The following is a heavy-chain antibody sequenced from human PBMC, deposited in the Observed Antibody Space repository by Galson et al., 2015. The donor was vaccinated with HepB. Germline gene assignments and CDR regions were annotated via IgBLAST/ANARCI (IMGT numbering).Heavy chain of an antibody. CDR1: GFTFSTYA. Sequence: SLRLSCAAPGFTFSTYAMSWVRQAPGKGLEWVSGISATGGSTYYADSVKGRFTISRDNSKSTLYLQMNSLRAEDTAVYYCAKDWGAVVGIAFDYWGQGALVTVSS. CDR3: AKDWGAVVGIAFDY. D-gene: IGHD6-19*01. J-gene: IGHJ4*02. V-gene: IGHV3-23*01. CDR2: ISATGGST.